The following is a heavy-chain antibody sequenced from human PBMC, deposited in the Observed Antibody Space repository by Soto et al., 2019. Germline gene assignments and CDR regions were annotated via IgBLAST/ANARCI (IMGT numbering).Heavy chain of an antibody. Sequence: QVQLVQSGAEVKKPGASVKVSCKASGYTFTSYYMHWVRQAPGQGLEWMGIINPSGGSTSYAQKYQGRVTMTGDTSTSTVYMELGSRGSGETAVYYCAREPGVRGGGGQGWFDPWGQGTLVTVSS. J-gene: IGHJ5*02. V-gene: IGHV1-46*03. CDR2: INPSGGST. D-gene: IGHD2-2*01. CDR1: GYTFTSYY. CDR3: AREPGVRGGGGQGWFDP.